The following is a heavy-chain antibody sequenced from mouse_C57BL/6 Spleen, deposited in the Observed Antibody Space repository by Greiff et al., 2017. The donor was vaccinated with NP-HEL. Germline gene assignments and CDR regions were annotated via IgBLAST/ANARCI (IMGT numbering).Heavy chain of an antibody. D-gene: IGHD3-2*02. CDR1: GFNIKDYY. V-gene: IGHV14-2*01. J-gene: IGHJ3*01. CDR3: ATDSSGYFAY. Sequence: VQLQQSGAELVKPGASVKLSCTASGFNIKDYYMHWVKQRTEQGLEWIGRIDPEDGETKYAQKFQGKATITADTSSNTAYLQLSSLTSEDSAVYYCATDSSGYFAYWGQGTLVTVSA. CDR2: IDPEDGET.